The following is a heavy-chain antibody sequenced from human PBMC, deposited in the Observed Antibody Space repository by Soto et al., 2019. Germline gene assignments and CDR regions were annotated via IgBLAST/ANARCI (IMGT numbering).Heavy chain of an antibody. J-gene: IGHJ4*02. CDR2: IYWNDDK. CDR1: GFSLSTSGLG. CDR3: ARRDTPPTGPYFDS. Sequence: QITLKESGPTLVKPTQTLTLTCTFSGFSLSTSGLGVGWIRQPTGKALEWLALIYWNDDKRYSPALNNRLTITRDTSKNQVVLTVTNMDPVDTATYYCARRDTPPTGPYFDSWGQGTLVTVSS. D-gene: IGHD2-15*01. V-gene: IGHV2-5*01.